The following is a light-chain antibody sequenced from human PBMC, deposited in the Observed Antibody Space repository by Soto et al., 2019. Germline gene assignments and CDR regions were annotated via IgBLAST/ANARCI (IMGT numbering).Light chain of an antibody. CDR1: QSVSTY. CDR2: DAS. Sequence: EIVLTQAPATLSLSPGERATLSCRASQSVSTYLAWYQQQPGRAPRLLIYDASTRDTGIPTRFSGSGSGTDFTLTISRLEPEDFAVYYCQQYGSSPPRYTFGQGTKLEIK. V-gene: IGKV3-20*01. J-gene: IGKJ2*01. CDR3: QQYGSSPPRYT.